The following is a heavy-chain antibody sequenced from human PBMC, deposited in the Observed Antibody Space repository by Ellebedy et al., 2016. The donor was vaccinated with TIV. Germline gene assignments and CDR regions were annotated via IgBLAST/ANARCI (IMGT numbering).Heavy chain of an antibody. D-gene: IGHD3-10*01. V-gene: IGHV3-30-3*01. Sequence: GESLKISCAASGFTFSTYAMQWVRQAPGKGLEWVAFISYDGNYKFYADSVKGRFTISRDNSTLYLQMNNLRHEDAAVYDCARAEDLWFGESLLRSYGLDVWGQGTTVTVSS. CDR3: ARAEDLWFGESLLRSYGLDV. CDR1: GFTFSTYA. J-gene: IGHJ6*02. CDR2: ISYDGNYK.